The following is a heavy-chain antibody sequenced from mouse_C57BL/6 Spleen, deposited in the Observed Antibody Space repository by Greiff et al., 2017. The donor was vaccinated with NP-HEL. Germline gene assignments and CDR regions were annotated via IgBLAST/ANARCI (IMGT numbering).Heavy chain of an antibody. CDR3: ARGGYDGYYVDY. Sequence: QVQLQQSGAELVKPGASVKISCKASGYAFSSYWMNWVKQRPGKGLEWIGQIYPGDGDTNYNGKFKGKATLTADKSSSTAYMQLSSLTSEDSAVYFCARGGYDGYYVDYWGQGTTLTVSS. D-gene: IGHD2-3*01. CDR2: IYPGDGDT. CDR1: GYAFSSYW. V-gene: IGHV1-80*01. J-gene: IGHJ2*01.